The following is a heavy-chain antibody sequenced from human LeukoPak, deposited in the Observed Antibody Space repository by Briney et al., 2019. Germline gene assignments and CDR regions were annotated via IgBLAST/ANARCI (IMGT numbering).Heavy chain of an antibody. CDR1: GYTLTSYG. D-gene: IGHD1/OR15-1a*01. Sequence: SVKVSCKASGYTLTSYGISWVRQAPGQGLEWMGGIIPIFGTANYAQKFQGRVTITADESTSTAYMELSSLRSEDTGVYYCARGGKRFGNNHGNDYWGQGTLVTVSS. CDR3: ARGGKRFGNNHGNDY. J-gene: IGHJ4*02. V-gene: IGHV1-69*13. CDR2: IIPIFGTA.